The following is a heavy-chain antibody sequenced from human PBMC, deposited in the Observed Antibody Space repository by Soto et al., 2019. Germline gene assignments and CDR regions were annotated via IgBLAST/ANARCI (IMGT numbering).Heavy chain of an antibody. CDR2: ISGSGGST. V-gene: IGHV3-23*01. CDR1: GFTFSSYA. Sequence: GGSLRLSCAASGFTFSSYAMSWVRQAPGKGLGWVSAISGSGGSTYYADSVKGRFTISRDNSKNTLYLQMNSLRAEDTAVYYCAKSGLAAAGPNWFDPWGQGTLVTVSS. J-gene: IGHJ5*02. D-gene: IGHD6-13*01. CDR3: AKSGLAAAGPNWFDP.